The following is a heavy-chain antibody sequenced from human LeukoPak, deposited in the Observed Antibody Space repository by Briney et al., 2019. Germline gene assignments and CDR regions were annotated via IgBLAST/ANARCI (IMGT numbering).Heavy chain of an antibody. Sequence: GGSLRLSCAASGFTFSSYAMSWVRQAPGKGLEWVSGISGSGGSTYSADSVKGRFTISRDNSKNTLYLQMNSLRAEDTAVYYCARRGNRLAGAGTDYWGQGTLVTVST. D-gene: IGHD6-13*01. CDR2: ISGSGGST. V-gene: IGHV3-23*01. CDR3: ARRGNRLAGAGTDY. J-gene: IGHJ4*02. CDR1: GFTFSSYA.